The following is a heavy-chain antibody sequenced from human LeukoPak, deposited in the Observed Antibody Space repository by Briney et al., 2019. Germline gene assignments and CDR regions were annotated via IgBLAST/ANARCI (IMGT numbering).Heavy chain of an antibody. CDR2: INWNGGST. Sequence: GGSLRLSCAASGFTFDDYGMSWVRQAPGKGLEWVSGINWNGGSTGYADSVKGRFTISRDNAKNSLYLQMNSLRADDTALYYCARAPYYYDSSGDSPSVYWGQGTLVTVSS. D-gene: IGHD3-22*01. CDR3: ARAPYYYDSSGDSPSVY. CDR1: GFTFDDYG. J-gene: IGHJ4*02. V-gene: IGHV3-20*04.